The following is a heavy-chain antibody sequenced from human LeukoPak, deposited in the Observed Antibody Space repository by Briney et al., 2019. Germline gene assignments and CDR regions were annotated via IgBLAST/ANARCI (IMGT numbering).Heavy chain of an antibody. J-gene: IGHJ4*02. CDR3: AKGGAQV. D-gene: IGHD1-26*01. Sequence: SGGSLRLSCAASGFTFSSYGMSWVRQAPGKGLEWVSAISGSGGSTYYADSVRGRFIISRDSSKNTLYLQMNSLRAEDTAVYYCAKGGAQVGGQGTLVTVSS. CDR2: ISGSGGST. V-gene: IGHV3-23*01. CDR1: GFTFSSYG.